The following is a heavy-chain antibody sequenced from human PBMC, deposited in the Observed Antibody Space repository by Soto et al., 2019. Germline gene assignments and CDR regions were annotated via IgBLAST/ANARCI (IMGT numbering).Heavy chain of an antibody. CDR2: ISGSGGST. Sequence: PVGSLRLSCAASGFTFSSYAMSWVRQAPGKGLEWVSAISGSGGSTYYADSVKGRFTISRDNSKNTLYLQMNSLRAEDTAVYYCAKVPYSSSWYGYYFDYWGQGTLVTVSS. V-gene: IGHV3-23*01. CDR1: GFTFSSYA. D-gene: IGHD6-13*01. J-gene: IGHJ4*02. CDR3: AKVPYSSSWYGYYFDY.